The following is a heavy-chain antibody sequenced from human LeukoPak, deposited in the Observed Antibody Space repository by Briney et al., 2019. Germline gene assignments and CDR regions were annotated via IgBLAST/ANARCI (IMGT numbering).Heavy chain of an antibody. CDR2: ITRSGDTI. Sequence: PGGSLRLSCAASGFTFSSYEMNWVRQAPGKGMEWVSYITRSGDTIYYADSVKGRFTISRDNAKNSLYLQMNSLRAEDTAVYYCASLEVVETIRNWFDPWGQGTLVTVSS. CDR3: ASLEVVETIRNWFDP. V-gene: IGHV3-48*03. D-gene: IGHD2-15*01. CDR1: GFTFSSYE. J-gene: IGHJ5*02.